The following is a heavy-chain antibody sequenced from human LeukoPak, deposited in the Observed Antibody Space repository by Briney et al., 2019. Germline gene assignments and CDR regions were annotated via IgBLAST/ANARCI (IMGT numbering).Heavy chain of an antibody. Sequence: SETLSPTSTVACASNSSTSYYRRWIRHPPGNWLELTASIYYSWRTYNNPSLKSRVTISVDTSKNQFSLKLSSVTAADEAVYYRARHAGMGYSIGWYFFDYWGKGTLVTVSS. V-gene: IGHV4-39*01. CDR2: IYYSWRT. CDR1: CASNSSTSYY. D-gene: IGHD6-19*01. CDR3: ARHAGMGYSIGWYFFDY. J-gene: IGHJ4*02.